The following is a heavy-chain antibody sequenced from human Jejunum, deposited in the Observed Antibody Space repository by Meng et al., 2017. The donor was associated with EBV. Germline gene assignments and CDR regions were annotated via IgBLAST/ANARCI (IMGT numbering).Heavy chain of an antibody. J-gene: IGHJ4*02. CDR1: GGSITYSDYY. Sequence: QVQLHESGPGLLKPSETLWLTCSVSGGSITYSDYYWGWIRQPPGKGMEWIASISYSGSTFYNPSLRSRVTISRDTSKNQFSLNLNSVTAADTAVYYCVRVKTGSCSDHWGQGTLVTVSS. CDR3: VRVKTGSCSDH. CDR2: ISYSGST. D-gene: IGHD1-26*01. V-gene: IGHV4-39*07.